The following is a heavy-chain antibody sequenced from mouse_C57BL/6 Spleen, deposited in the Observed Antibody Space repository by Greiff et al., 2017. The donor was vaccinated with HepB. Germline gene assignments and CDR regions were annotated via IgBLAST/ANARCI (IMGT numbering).Heavy chain of an antibody. V-gene: IGHV14-1*01. J-gene: IGHJ2*01. CDR1: GFNIKDYY. D-gene: IGHD2-2*01. Sequence: VQLQQSGAELVRQGASVKLSCTASGFNIKDYYMHWVKQRPEQGLEWIGRIDPEDGDTEYAPKFQGKATMTADTSSNTAYLQLSSLTSEDTAVYYCTTWGGYDEGDFDYWGQGTTLTVSS. CDR2: IDPEDGDT. CDR3: TTWGGYDEGDFDY.